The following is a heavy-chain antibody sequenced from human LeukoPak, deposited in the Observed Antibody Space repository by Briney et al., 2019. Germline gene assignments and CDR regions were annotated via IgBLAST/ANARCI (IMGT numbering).Heavy chain of an antibody. CDR3: ARSDNSGSYSGAFDI. Sequence: GGFLRLSCAASGFTFSSYSMNWVRQAPGKGLEWVSYISSSSSTIYYADSVKGRFTISRDNAKNSLYLQMNSLRAEDTAVYYCARSDNSGSYSGAFDIWGQGTMVTVSS. CDR1: GFTFSSYS. J-gene: IGHJ3*02. CDR2: ISSSSSTI. D-gene: IGHD1-26*01. V-gene: IGHV3-48*01.